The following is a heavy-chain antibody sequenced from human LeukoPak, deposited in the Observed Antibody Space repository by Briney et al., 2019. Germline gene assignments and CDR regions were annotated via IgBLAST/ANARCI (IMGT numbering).Heavy chain of an antibody. V-gene: IGHV4-4*07. CDR3: ARGPYSADSYKLAS. D-gene: IGHD2-21*01. J-gene: IGHJ4*02. Sequence: PSETLSLTCTGSGGSISSYDWSWIRQPAGKGLEWIGRIYNNENTNYNPSLKSRVTMSIDTSRNQFSLKMSSVTAADTAVYYCARGPYSADSYKLASGGRGTLVTVSS. CDR1: GGSISSYD. CDR2: IYNNENT.